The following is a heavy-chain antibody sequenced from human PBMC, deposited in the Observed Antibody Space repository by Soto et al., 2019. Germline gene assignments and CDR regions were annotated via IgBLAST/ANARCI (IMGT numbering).Heavy chain of an antibody. V-gene: IGHV3-30-3*01. D-gene: IGHD3-10*01. CDR1: GFTFSSYA. J-gene: IGHJ3*02. CDR3: ARTKTYYYGSGKGDAFDI. Sequence: QVQLVESGGGVVQPGRSLRLSCAASGFTFSSYAMHWVRQAPGKGLEWVAVISYDGSNKYYADSVKGRFTISRDNSKNTLYLQMNSLRAEDTAVYYCARTKTYYYGSGKGDAFDIWGHGTMVTVSS. CDR2: ISYDGSNK.